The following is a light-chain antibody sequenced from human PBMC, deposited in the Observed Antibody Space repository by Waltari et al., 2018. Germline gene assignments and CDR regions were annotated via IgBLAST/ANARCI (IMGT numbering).Light chain of an antibody. V-gene: IGLV2-23*02. CDR1: SSDVGRYNL. CDR2: EVT. Sequence: QSALTQPASVSGSPGQSITISCTGTSSDVGRYNLVSWYQQHPGKAPKLRIFEVTKRPSGVSNRFSGSTSGNTASLTISGLQAEDEADYYCCSYAGSATPYVFGTGTKVTVL. CDR3: CSYAGSATPYV. J-gene: IGLJ1*01.